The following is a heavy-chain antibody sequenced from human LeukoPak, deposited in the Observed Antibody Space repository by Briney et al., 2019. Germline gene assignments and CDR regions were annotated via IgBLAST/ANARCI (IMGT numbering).Heavy chain of an antibody. D-gene: IGHD3-3*01. J-gene: IGHJ5*02. Sequence: GGSLRLSCAASGFTFSSYAMGWVRQAPGKGLEWVSAISGSGGSTYYADSVKGRFTISRDNSENTLYLQMNSLRAEDTAVYYCARRYDFRSGYYPTNWFDPWGQGTLVTVSS. V-gene: IGHV3-23*01. CDR2: ISGSGGST. CDR1: GFTFSSYA. CDR3: ARRYDFRSGYYPTNWFDP.